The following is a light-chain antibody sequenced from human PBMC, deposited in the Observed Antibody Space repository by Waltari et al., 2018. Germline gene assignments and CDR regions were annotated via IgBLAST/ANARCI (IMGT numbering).Light chain of an antibody. V-gene: IGKV2-30*02. J-gene: IGKJ4*01. CDR1: QSILHSNGNTY. CDR2: KVS. CDR3: MQCTHFPLT. Sequence: DVVMTQSPLSLPITPGQPASMTCRSSQSILHSNGNTYLSWFLQKPGQPPRRLIYKVSNRDSGVPDRFSGSGAGTDFTLKISRVEAEDVGVYYCMQCTHFPLTFGGGTKVEIK.